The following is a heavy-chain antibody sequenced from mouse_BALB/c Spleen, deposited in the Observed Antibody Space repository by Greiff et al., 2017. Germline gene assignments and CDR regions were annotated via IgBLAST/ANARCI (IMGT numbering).Heavy chain of an antibody. V-gene: IGHV2-4-1*01. D-gene: IGHD2-1*01. CDR2: IWSGGST. CDR3: ASSTDYGNLAWFDY. J-gene: IGHJ3*01. Sequence: QVQLKESGPGLVQPSQSLSITCTVSGFSLTSYGVHWVRQSPGKGLEWLGVIWSGGSTAYNAAFISRLSIRKDNSKSQFFFKMNSLQADDTAIYYCASSTDYGNLAWFDYWGQGTLVTVSA. CDR1: GFSLTSYG.